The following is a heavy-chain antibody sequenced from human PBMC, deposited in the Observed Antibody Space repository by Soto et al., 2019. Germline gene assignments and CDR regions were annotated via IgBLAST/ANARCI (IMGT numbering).Heavy chain of an antibody. CDR2: IYTSGST. CDR3: ARDSGSYYSTQHAGVYYGMDV. CDR1: GGSISSYY. J-gene: IGHJ6*02. Sequence: SETLSLTCTVSGGSISSYYWSWIRQPAGKGLEWIGRIYTSGSTNYNPSLKSRVTMSVDTSKNQFSLKLSSVTAADTAVYYCARDSGSYYSTQHAGVYYGMDVWGQGTTVT. D-gene: IGHD1-26*01. V-gene: IGHV4-4*07.